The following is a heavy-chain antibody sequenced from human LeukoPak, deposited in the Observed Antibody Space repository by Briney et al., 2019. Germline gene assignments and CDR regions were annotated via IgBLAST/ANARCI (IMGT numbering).Heavy chain of an antibody. V-gene: IGHV1-69*06. CDR2: IIPIFGTA. J-gene: IGHJ3*02. Sequence: GASVKVSCKASGGTFSSYAISWVRQAPGQGLEWMGGIIPIFGTANYAQKFQGRVTITADKSTSTAYMELSSLRSEDTAAYYCALSARRGATTMVCAFDIWGQGTMVTVSS. CDR1: GGTFSSYA. CDR3: ALSARRGATTMVCAFDI. D-gene: IGHD1-26*01.